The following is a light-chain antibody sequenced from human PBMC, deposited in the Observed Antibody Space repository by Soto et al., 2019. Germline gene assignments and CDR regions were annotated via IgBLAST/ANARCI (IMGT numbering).Light chain of an antibody. J-gene: IGKJ4*01. CDR1: QTVSSI. CDR3: QQSSAWPLT. V-gene: IGKV3-15*01. Sequence: EIVMTQSPATLSVSPGERATLFCRASQTVSSIFLAWYQQKPGQAPRLLIHGASTRATGIPARFSGSGSGTEFTLTISSLQSEDFAVYYCQQSSAWPLTFGGGTR. CDR2: GAS.